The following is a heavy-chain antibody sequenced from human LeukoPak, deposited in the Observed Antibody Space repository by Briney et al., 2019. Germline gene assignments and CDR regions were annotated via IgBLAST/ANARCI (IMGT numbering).Heavy chain of an antibody. CDR1: GFTFSSYW. CDR2: IKHGGSEK. Sequence: PGGSLRLSCAASGFTFSSYWMSWVRQAPGKGLEWVANIKHGGSEKYYVDSVEGRFTISRDDAKNSLYLEMNSLRVEDTAVYYCARGYGSGSYTPTKNWGQGVLVTVSP. V-gene: IGHV3-7*04. J-gene: IGHJ4*02. D-gene: IGHD3-10*01. CDR3: ARGYGSGSYTPTKN.